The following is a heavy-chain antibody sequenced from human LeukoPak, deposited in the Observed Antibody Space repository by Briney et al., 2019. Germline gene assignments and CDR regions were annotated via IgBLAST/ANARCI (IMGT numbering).Heavy chain of an antibody. CDR2: IDYSGGT. J-gene: IGHJ5*02. Sequence: SETLSLTCTVSGGSISSSSYYWGWLRQPPGKGLEGIGSIDYSGGTYFSPSLRSRVTLSVDTSKNQFSLNLISVTAADTAVYYCARGPSITIFGVVMYTWFDPWGQGTPVSVSS. D-gene: IGHD3-3*01. CDR1: GGSISSSSYY. CDR3: ARGPSITIFGVVMYTWFDP. V-gene: IGHV4-39*07.